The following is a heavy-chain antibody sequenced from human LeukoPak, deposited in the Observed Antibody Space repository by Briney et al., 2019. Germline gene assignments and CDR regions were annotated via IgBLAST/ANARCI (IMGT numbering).Heavy chain of an antibody. Sequence: PSETLSLTCSVSGGSVNSDSFYWTWIRQPPGKGLEWIGYVYYSGRANYNPTLKSRVTISVDTSKNQFSLKPSSVTAADTAVYYCARDRHYFDYWGQGTLVTVSS. CDR2: VYYSGRA. CDR1: GGSVNSDSFY. J-gene: IGHJ4*02. V-gene: IGHV4-61*01. CDR3: ARDRHYFDY.